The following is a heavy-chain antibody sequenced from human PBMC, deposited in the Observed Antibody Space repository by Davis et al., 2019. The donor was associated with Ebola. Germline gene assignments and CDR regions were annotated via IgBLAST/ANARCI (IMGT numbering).Heavy chain of an antibody. Sequence: GESLKISCAASGFTFDDYGMSWVRQAPGKGLEWVSGINWNGGSTGYADSVKGRFTISRDNAKNSLYLQMNSLRAEDTALYYCARDRRGEWFSDYWGQGTLVTVSS. CDR2: INWNGGST. CDR1: GFTFDDYG. D-gene: IGHD3-3*01. V-gene: IGHV3-20*04. J-gene: IGHJ4*02. CDR3: ARDRRGEWFSDY.